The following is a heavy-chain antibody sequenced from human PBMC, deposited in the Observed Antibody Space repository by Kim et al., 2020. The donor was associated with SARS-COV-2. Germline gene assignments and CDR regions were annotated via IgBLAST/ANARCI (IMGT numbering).Heavy chain of an antibody. CDR3: AREMYSSGWYPIGSPIWSLDY. CDR1: GFTFSSYS. D-gene: IGHD6-19*01. Sequence: GGSLRLSCAASGFTFSSYSMNWVRQAPGKGLEWVSYISSSSSTIYYADSVKGRFTISRDNAKNSLYLQMNSLRDEDTAVYYCAREMYSSGWYPIGSPIWSLDYWGQGTLVTVSS. V-gene: IGHV3-48*02. J-gene: IGHJ4*02. CDR2: ISSSSSTI.